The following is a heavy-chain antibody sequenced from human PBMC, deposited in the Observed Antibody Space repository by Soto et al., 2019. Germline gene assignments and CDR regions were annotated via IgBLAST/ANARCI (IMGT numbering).Heavy chain of an antibody. CDR3: ARSTLRYYSDTSGYHFDH. D-gene: IGHD3-22*01. Sequence: ASVKVSCKASGYTFTGYYMHWVRQAPGQRLEWMGWINPNSGGTNYAQKFQGWVTMTRDTSISTAYMELNSLSAEDTAVYYCARSTLRYYSDTSGYHFDHWGQGTLVTVSS. CDR1: GYTFTGYY. CDR2: INPNSGGT. J-gene: IGHJ4*02. V-gene: IGHV1-2*04.